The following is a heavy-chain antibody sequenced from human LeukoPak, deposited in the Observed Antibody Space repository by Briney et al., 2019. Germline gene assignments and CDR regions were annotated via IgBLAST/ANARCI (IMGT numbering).Heavy chain of an antibody. Sequence: GGSLRLSCAASGFTFSNAWMHWVRQAPGKGLVWVSLIKSDGSTIYADSVKGRFTISRDNAKSTIYLQMSSLRVEDTAVYYCARDHYYSVDYWGQGTLVTVSS. CDR1: GFTFSNAW. J-gene: IGHJ4*02. D-gene: IGHD1-26*01. CDR2: IKSDGST. CDR3: ARDHYYSVDY. V-gene: IGHV3-74*01.